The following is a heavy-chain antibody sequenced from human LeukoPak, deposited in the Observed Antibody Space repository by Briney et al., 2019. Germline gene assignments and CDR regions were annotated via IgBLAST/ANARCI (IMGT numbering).Heavy chain of an antibody. J-gene: IGHJ3*02. Sequence: GESLKISCKGSGYSFSNYWIGWVRQTPRKGLEWMGIIYPSDSDIRQSPSFEGQVTISADKSISTAYLQWSSLKVSDTAMYYCARMSGLVVTASGARTGAFDIWGQGTMVTVSS. CDR1: GYSFSNYW. V-gene: IGHV5-51*01. CDR2: IYPSDSDI. CDR3: ARMSGLVVTASGARTGAFDI. D-gene: IGHD2-21*02.